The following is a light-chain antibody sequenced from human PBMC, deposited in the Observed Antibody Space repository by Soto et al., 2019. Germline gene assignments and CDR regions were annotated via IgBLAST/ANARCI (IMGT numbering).Light chain of an antibody. J-gene: IGKJ1*01. V-gene: IGKV3-20*01. CDR2: GAS. CDR1: RSLSTNY. CDR3: QQYGSSGT. Sequence: EIVLTQSPGTLSLSPGERATLSCKTSRSLSTNYLAWYQHRFGQAPRLLIYGASNRATGIPDRFSGSGSGTDFTLTISRLEPEDFAVYYCQQYGSSGTFGQGTKVDIK.